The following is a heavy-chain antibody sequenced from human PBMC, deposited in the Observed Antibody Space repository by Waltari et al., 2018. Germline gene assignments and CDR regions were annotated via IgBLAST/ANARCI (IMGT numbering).Heavy chain of an antibody. D-gene: IGHD3-3*01. J-gene: IGHJ6*02. CDR3: AKDLAIFGVVIYYYGMDV. V-gene: IGHV3-30*02. CDR2: IRYDGSNK. CDR1: GFTFSSYG. Sequence: QVQLVESGGGVVQPGGSLRLSCAASGFTFSSYGMHWVRQAPGKGLEWVAFIRYDGSNKYYADSVKGRFTISRDNSKNTLYLQMNSLRAEDTAVYYCAKDLAIFGVVIYYYGMDVWGQGTTVTVSS.